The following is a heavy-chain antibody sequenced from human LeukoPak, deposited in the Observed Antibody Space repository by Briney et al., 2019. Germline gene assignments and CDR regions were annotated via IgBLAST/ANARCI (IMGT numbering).Heavy chain of an antibody. V-gene: IGHV4-39*01. CDR2: IYYSGST. D-gene: IGHD3-10*01. CDR3: ARLGPYGSGTRQFDY. Sequence: SETLSLTCTVSGGSISSSSYYWGWIRQPPGKGLEWIGSIYYSGSTYYNPSLKSRVTISVDTSKNQFSLKLSSVTAADTAVYYCARLGPYGSGTRQFDYWGQGTLVTVSS. J-gene: IGHJ4*02. CDR1: GGSISSSSYY.